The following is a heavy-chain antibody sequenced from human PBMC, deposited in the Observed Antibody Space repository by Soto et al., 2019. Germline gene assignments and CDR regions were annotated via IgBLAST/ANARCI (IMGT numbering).Heavy chain of an antibody. CDR3: GSRHRGTPWYY. Sequence: EVQWVESGGGLVQPGGSLRLSCAASGFTFSTYWMSWVRRAPGKGLEWVASIKADGSETHYVDSVKGRFTISRDNAKNSLNLQMNSLRGEDKAVYYCGSRHRGTPWYYWGQGTLVTVSS. J-gene: IGHJ4*02. V-gene: IGHV3-7*01. CDR1: GFTFSTYW. D-gene: IGHD6-13*01. CDR2: IKADGSET.